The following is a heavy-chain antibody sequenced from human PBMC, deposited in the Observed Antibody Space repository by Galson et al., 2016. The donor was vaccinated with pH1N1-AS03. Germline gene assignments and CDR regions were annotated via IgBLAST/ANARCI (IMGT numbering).Heavy chain of an antibody. D-gene: IGHD2-15*01. CDR3: AKRYGYYFDY. V-gene: IGHV5-51*01. Sequence: QSGAEVKKPGDSLTISCQASGYIFTSFWIGWVRQMPGKGLEWMGNIYPDDSDTRYSPSFQGQVTISADKSITTAYLQWTSLKASDTAIYYCAKRYGYYFDYWGQGTPVTVSS. CDR2: IYPDDSDT. J-gene: IGHJ4*02. CDR1: GYIFTSFW.